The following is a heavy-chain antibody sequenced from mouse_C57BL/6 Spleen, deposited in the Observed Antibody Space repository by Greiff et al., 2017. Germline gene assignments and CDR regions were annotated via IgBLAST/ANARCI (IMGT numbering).Heavy chain of an antibody. D-gene: IGHD3-2*02. CDR1: GYTFTDYY. CDR3: ARSTAQATWFAY. CDR2: IYPGSGNT. V-gene: IGHV1-76*01. Sequence: QVQLKESGAELVRPGASVKLSRKASGYTFTDYYINWVKQRPGQGLEWIARIYPGSGNTYYNEKFKGKATLTAEKSSSPAYMQLSSLTSEDSAVYFCARSTAQATWFAYWGQGTLVTVSA. J-gene: IGHJ3*01.